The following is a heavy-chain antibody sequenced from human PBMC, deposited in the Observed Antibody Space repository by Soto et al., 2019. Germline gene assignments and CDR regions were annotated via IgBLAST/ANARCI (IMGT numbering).Heavy chain of an antibody. V-gene: IGHV2-5*02. J-gene: IGHJ6*02. Sequence: QITLKESGPTLVKPTQTLTLTCTFSGFSLSTSGVGVGWIRQPPGKALEWLARIYWDDDKRYSPSLKSRLTITTDTSKNQVVLKMTNMDPVDTATYYCAREGQGEYGVWGQGTTVTVSS. D-gene: IGHD3-10*01. CDR3: AREGQGEYGV. CDR1: GFSLSTSGVG. CDR2: IYWDDDK.